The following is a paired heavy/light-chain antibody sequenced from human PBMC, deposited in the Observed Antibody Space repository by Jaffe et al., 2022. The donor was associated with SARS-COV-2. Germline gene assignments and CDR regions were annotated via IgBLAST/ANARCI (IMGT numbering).Light chain of an antibody. V-gene: IGKV1-17*01. Sequence: DIQMTQSPSSLSASVGDRVTITCRASQGIRNDLGWYQQKPGKAPKRLIYAASSLQSGVPSRFSGSGSGTEFTLTISSLQPEDFATYYCLQHNNYPLTFGGGTKVEIK. CDR3: LQHNNYPLT. J-gene: IGKJ4*01. CDR2: AAS. CDR1: QGIRND.
Heavy chain of an antibody. Sequence: EVQLVQSGAEVKKPGESLKISCQGSGYSFNTNWIDWVRQMPGKGLEWMGTIFPADSDTKYSPSFQGQVTISADKSVSTAYLQWSSLKASDTAMYYCARHFAYGGNNDYWGQGTLVTVSS. V-gene: IGHV5-51*01. CDR3: ARHFAYGGNNDY. CDR2: IFPADSDT. CDR1: GYSFNTNW. J-gene: IGHJ4*02. D-gene: IGHD2-15*01.